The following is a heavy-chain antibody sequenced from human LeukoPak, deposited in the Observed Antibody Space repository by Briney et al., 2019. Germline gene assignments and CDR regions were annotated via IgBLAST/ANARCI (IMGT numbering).Heavy chain of an antibody. D-gene: IGHD4-17*01. CDR2: ISSSSSYI. CDR1: GFTFSSYS. Sequence: AGGSLRLSCAASGFTFSSYSMNWVRQAPGKGLEWVSSISSSSSYIYYADSVKGRFTISRDNAKNSLYLQVNSLRAEDTAVYYCATYHDYGDPTSDYWGQGTLVTVSS. V-gene: IGHV3-21*01. CDR3: ATYHDYGDPTSDY. J-gene: IGHJ4*02.